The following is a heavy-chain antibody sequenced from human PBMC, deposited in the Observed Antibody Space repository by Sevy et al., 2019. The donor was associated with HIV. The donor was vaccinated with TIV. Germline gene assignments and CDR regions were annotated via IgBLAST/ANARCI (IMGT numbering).Heavy chain of an antibody. D-gene: IGHD3-16*01. J-gene: IGHJ3*02. V-gene: IGHV3-33*08. CDR2: IWXDGSDK. CDR3: AREIVXQPGGXFDI. Sequence: GGSLRLSCVASGFTFSNYVMHWVRQAPGKGLEWVSLIWXDGSDKYYTDSVKGRFTISRDNSNNILYLQVNSLRAEDTAVYYCAREIVXQPGGXFDIWAQXKLVTVS. CDR1: GFTFSNYV.